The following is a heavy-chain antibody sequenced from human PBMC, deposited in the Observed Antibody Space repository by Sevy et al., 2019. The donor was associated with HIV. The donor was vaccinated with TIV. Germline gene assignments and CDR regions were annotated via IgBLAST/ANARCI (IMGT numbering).Heavy chain of an antibody. D-gene: IGHD2-2*01. CDR3: AREVGAVVVPAAMGYNWFDP. V-gene: IGHV4-31*03. CDR2: IYYSGST. Sequence: SETLSLTCTVSGGSISSGGYYWSWIRQHPGKGLEWIGYIYYSGSTYYNPSLKNRFTISVDTSKNQFSLKRSSVTAADTAVYYCAREVGAVVVPAAMGYNWFDPWGQGTLVTVSS. CDR1: GGSISSGGYY. J-gene: IGHJ5*02.